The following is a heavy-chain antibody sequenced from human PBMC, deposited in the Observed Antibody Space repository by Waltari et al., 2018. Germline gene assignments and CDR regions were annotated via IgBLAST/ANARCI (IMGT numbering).Heavy chain of an antibody. CDR1: GYSISSGYY. Sequence: QVQLQESGPGLVKPSETLSLTCAVSGYSISSGYYWGWIRQPPGKGLEWIGSIYHSGSTYYNPSLKSRVTISVDTSKNQFSLKLSSVTAADTAVYYCARHDYGSGSYYYFDYWGQGTLVTVSS. J-gene: IGHJ4*02. CDR2: IYHSGST. CDR3: ARHDYGSGSYYYFDY. D-gene: IGHD3-10*01. V-gene: IGHV4-38-2*01.